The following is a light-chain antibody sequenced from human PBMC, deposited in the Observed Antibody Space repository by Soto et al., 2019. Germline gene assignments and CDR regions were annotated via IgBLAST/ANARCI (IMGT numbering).Light chain of an antibody. J-gene: IGLJ2*01. CDR1: SSDVGRFEY. Sequence: QSALTQPRSVSGSPGQSVTISCTGTSSDVGRFEYVSWYQQHPGEAPKVVVYDITKRPSGVPDRFSGSKSGNTASLTISGLQAEDEADYYCAVWDNRLSGPVFGGGTKLTVL. CDR2: DIT. V-gene: IGLV2-11*01. CDR3: AVWDNRLSGPV.